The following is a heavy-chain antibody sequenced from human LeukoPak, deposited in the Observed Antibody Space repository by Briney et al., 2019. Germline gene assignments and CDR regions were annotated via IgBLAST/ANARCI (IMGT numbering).Heavy chain of an antibody. D-gene: IGHD3-10*01. Sequence: ASVKVSCKASGYTFTGYYMHWARQAPGQGLEWMGWINPNSGGTNYAQKFQGRVTMTRDTSISTAYMELSRLRSDDTAVYYCASELGSYGSGSYYKDFDYWGQGTLVTVSS. CDR1: GYTFTGYY. V-gene: IGHV1-2*02. CDR2: INPNSGGT. CDR3: ASELGSYGSGSYYKDFDY. J-gene: IGHJ4*02.